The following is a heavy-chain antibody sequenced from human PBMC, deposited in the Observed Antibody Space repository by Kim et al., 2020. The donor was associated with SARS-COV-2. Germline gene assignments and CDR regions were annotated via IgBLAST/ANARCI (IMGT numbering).Heavy chain of an antibody. CDR2: IGITGGNT. D-gene: IGHD6-25*01. J-gene: IGHJ4*02. V-gene: IGHV3-23*01. CDR3: TKRTSGAWPFDY. CDR1: GFTFTSYA. Sequence: GGSLRLSCEASGFTFTSYAMTWVRQAPGKGLEWVASIGITGGNTYYADSVKGRFTISRYTSRDTLLLPMNSLRAEDTAVYYCTKRTSGAWPFDYWCQGTLVTVSS.